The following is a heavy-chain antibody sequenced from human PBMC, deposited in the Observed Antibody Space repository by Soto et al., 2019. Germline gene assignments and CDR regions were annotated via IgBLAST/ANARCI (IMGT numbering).Heavy chain of an antibody. J-gene: IGHJ4*02. CDR1: GGSIGSGGYC. CDR2: IYHSGST. D-gene: IGHD6-13*01. Sequence: SETLCLTCAVSGGSIGSGGYCWSWIRQPPGKGLEWIGYIYHSGSTYYNPSLKSRVTISIDRSKNQFSLKLSSVTAADTAVYYCTTDPSSPKAAGYWGQGTLVPVSS. V-gene: IGHV4-30-2*01. CDR3: TTDPSSPKAAGY.